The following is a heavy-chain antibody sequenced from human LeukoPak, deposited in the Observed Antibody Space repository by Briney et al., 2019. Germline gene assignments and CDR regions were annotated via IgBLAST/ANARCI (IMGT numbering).Heavy chain of an antibody. Sequence: SETLSLTCDVSGVSVSDGRYYWTWIRQLPGKGLEWIAYKYYSGSAKYNPSLKSRLTISIDTSKNQFSLQLSSATAADTATYYCATPYCSGISCLDVFNMWGQGTRVTVSS. D-gene: IGHD2-2*01. V-gene: IGHV4-31*11. CDR1: GVSVSDGRYY. CDR3: ATPYCSGISCLDVFNM. CDR2: KYYSGSA. J-gene: IGHJ3*02.